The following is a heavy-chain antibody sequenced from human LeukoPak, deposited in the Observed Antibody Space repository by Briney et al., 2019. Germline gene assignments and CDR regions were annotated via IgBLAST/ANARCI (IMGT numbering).Heavy chain of an antibody. D-gene: IGHD3-3*01. Sequence: PSETLSLTCTVSGGSINSGNYYWSWIRQPAGRGLEWIGRIYTSGSTNYNPSLKSRITMSVDTSKNQFSLKLSSVTAADTAVYYCARDLGAYDFWSGYSSYYFDYWGQGTLVTVSS. CDR1: GGSINSGNYY. V-gene: IGHV4-61*02. CDR3: ARDLGAYDFWSGYSSYYFDY. CDR2: IYTSGST. J-gene: IGHJ4*02.